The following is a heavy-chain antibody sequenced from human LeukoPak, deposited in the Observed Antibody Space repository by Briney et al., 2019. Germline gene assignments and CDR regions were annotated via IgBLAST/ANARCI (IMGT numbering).Heavy chain of an antibody. CDR3: ARDPYSSTWSYGMDV. D-gene: IGHD6-6*01. Sequence: GGSLRLSCAASGFTFSSYGMHWVRQAPGKGLEWVAVIWYDGSNKYHADSVKGRFTISRDNSKNTLYLQMNSLRAEDTAVYYCARDPYSSTWSYGMDVWGQGTTVTVSS. CDR2: IWYDGSNK. V-gene: IGHV3-33*01. CDR1: GFTFSSYG. J-gene: IGHJ6*02.